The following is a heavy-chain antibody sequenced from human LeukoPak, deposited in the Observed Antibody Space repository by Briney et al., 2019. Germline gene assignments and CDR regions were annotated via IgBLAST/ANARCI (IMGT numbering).Heavy chain of an antibody. D-gene: IGHD2-2*01. CDR1: GYTFTSYA. V-gene: IGHV1-3*01. CDR3: ARIGPGYCSSTSCQLGAPEDY. Sequence: ASVKVSCKASGYTFTSYAMHWVRQAPGQRLEWMGWINAGNGNTKYSQKSQGRVTITRDTSASTAYMELSSLRSEDTAVYYCARIGPGYCSSTSCQLGAPEDYWGQGTLVTVSS. CDR2: INAGNGNT. J-gene: IGHJ4*02.